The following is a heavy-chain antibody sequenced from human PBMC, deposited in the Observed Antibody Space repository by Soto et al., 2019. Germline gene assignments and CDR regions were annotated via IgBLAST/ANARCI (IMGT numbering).Heavy chain of an antibody. V-gene: IGHV3-7*01. CDR1: GFMFSAYW. J-gene: IGHJ4*02. CDR3: ARDFYGGYTYGPGDY. CDR2: IHGDGGKI. Sequence: VGSLRLSCAASGFMFSAYWMSWVRQAPGKGLEWVANIHGDGGKIYYVDSVKGRFTISRDNAKRSLYLQMNSLRAEDTAVYHCARDFYGGYTYGPGDYWGQGALVTVSS. D-gene: IGHD5-18*01.